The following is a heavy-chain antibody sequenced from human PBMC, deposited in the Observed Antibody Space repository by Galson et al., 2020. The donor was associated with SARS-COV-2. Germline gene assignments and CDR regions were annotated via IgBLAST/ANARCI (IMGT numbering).Heavy chain of an antibody. CDR1: GGPISSGGYY. D-gene: IGHD6-13*01. CDR3: ASTNSSSWYTPADY. V-gene: IGHV4-31*03. Sequence: SETLSLPCTVSGGPISSGGYYWSWIRQHPGKGLEWIGYIYYSGSTYYNPSLKSRVTISVDTSKNQFSLKLSSVTAADTAVYYCASTNSSSWYTPADYWGQGTLVTVSS. J-gene: IGHJ4*02. CDR2: IYYSGST.